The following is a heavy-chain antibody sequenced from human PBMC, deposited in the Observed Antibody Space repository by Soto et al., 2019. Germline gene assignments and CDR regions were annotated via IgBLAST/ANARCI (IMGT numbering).Heavy chain of an antibody. CDR2: ISGSGNDA. J-gene: IGHJ4*02. CDR1: GFPFSHYA. Sequence: PGGALRLSCEASGFPFSHYAMSWVRQAPGKGLEWVSAISGSGNDASYADSVRGRFTISRDNSRETLYLQMNSLRADDTAVYYCGKERRVSGCFGCDYWGQGEMGTVSS. D-gene: IGHD6-19*01. CDR3: GKERRVSGCFGCDY. V-gene: IGHV3-23*01.